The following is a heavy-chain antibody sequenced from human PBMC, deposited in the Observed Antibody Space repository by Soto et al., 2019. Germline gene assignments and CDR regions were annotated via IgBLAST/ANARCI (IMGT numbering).Heavy chain of an antibody. CDR1: GYSFTSYW. V-gene: IGHV5-10-1*01. CDR3: ARLGGGRAVAGTYSLDY. CDR2: IDPSDSYT. J-gene: IGHJ4*02. D-gene: IGHD6-19*01. Sequence: EVQLVQSGAEVKKPGESLRISCKGSGYSFTSYWISWVRQMPGKGLEWMGRIDPSDSYTNYSPSFQGHVTISADKSISTAYLQWSSLKASDTAMYYCARLGGGRAVAGTYSLDYWGQGTLVTVSS.